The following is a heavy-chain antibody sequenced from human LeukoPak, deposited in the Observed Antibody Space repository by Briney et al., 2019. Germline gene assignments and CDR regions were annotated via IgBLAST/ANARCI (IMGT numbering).Heavy chain of an antibody. D-gene: IGHD3-22*01. CDR3: ARGQAGRDYYDSSGYMEREFHFDY. CDR2: INHSGST. V-gene: IGHV4-34*01. CDR1: GGSFSGYY. J-gene: IGHJ4*02. Sequence: SETLSLTCAVYGGSFSGYYWSWIRQPPGKGLEWIGEINHSGSTNYNPSLKSRVTISVDTSKNQFSLKLSSVTAADTAVYYCARGQAGRDYYDSSGYMEREFHFDYWGQGTLVTVSS.